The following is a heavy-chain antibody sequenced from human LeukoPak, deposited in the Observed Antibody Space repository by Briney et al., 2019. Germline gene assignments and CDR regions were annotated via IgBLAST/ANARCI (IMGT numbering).Heavy chain of an antibody. CDR3: ASGGYCSSGSCYPNWFDP. Sequence: SETLSLTCTVSGGSINSDSYYWGWIRLPPGKGLEWIGTVYYSGTTYYNPSLESRLTMSVDTSKNQFSLKLSSVTAADTAVYYCASGGYCSSGSCYPNWFDPWGQGTLVTVSS. V-gene: IGHV4-39*07. D-gene: IGHD2-15*01. CDR2: VYYSGTT. J-gene: IGHJ5*02. CDR1: GGSINSDSYY.